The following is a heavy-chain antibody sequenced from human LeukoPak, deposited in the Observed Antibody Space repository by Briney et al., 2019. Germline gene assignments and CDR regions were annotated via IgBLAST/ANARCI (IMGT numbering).Heavy chain of an antibody. CDR3: ASIGHCSGGRCYSQDY. J-gene: IGHJ4*02. CDR1: GGSISSGGYY. V-gene: IGHV4-30-2*05. CDR2: IYHSGST. Sequence: SQTLSLTCTVSGGSISSGGYYWSWIRQPPGKGLEWIGYIYHSGSTYYSPSLKSRVTISLDTSKNQFSLKLTSVTAADTAVYYCASIGHCSGGRCYSQDYWGQGILVTVSS. D-gene: IGHD2-15*01.